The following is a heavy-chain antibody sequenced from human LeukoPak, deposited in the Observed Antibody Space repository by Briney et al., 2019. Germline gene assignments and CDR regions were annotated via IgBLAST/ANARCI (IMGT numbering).Heavy chain of an antibody. J-gene: IGHJ4*02. D-gene: IGHD2-2*01. CDR3: ARDGGYCSSTSCYAENSLDY. V-gene: IGHV1-2*02. CDR1: GYTFTAYY. Sequence: ASVKVSCKASGYTFTAYYIHWVRQAPGQGLEWMGWINPNSGGTNYAQKFQGRVTVTRDTSISTAYLELSRLRSDDTALYYCARDGGYCSSTSCYAENSLDYWGQGTLVTVSS. CDR2: INPNSGGT.